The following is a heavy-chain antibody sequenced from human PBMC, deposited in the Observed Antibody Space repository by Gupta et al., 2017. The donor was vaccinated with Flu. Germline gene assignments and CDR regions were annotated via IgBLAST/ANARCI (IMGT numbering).Heavy chain of an antibody. J-gene: IGHJ6*03. CDR3: TRAGQIAAAGTRRCYYYYYMDV. V-gene: IGHV3-49*04. CDR2: ISCNAYGGTT. Sequence: VQLVEPGGGLVPQARSLRLSCTAAGFTFGDYVLSWVRQPPGKGLEWVGCISCNAYGGTTEYAASVKGRFYISRDDSKSIAYLQMNSLQTEDTAVYYCTRAGQIAAAGTRRCYYYYYMDVWGKGTTVTVSS. D-gene: IGHD6-13*01. CDR1: GFTFGDYV.